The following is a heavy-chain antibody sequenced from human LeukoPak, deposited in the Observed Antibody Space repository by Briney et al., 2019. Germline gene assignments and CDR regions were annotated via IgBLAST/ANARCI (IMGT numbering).Heavy chain of an antibody. V-gene: IGHV1-69*13. CDR2: IIPIFGTA. CDR1: GGTFSSYA. D-gene: IGHD3-22*01. J-gene: IGHJ4*02. CDR3: ARVGSRYYDSSGYLFDY. Sequence: SVKVSCKASGGTFSSYAISWARQAPGQGLEWMGGIIPIFGTANYAQKFQGRVTITADESTSTAYMELSSLRSEDTAVYYCARVGSRYYDSSGYLFDYWGQGTLVTVSS.